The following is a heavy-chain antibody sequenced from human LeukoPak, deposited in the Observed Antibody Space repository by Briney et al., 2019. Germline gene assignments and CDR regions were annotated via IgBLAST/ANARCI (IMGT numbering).Heavy chain of an antibody. CDR3: ARDLDYYGSGKHIDY. CDR2: INPNSGGT. J-gene: IGHJ4*02. D-gene: IGHD3-10*01. Sequence: ASVKVSCKASGYTFTGYYMHWVRQAPGQGLEWMGWINPNSGGTNYAQKFQGRVTMTRDTSISTAYMELSRLRSDDTAVYYCARDLDYYGSGKHIDYWGQGTLVTVSS. CDR1: GYTFTGYY. V-gene: IGHV1-2*02.